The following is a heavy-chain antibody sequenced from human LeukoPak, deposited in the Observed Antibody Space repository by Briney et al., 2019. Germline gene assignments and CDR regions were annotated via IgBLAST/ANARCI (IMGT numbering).Heavy chain of an antibody. Sequence: RGSLRLSCAASGFTFIIYAMSGVRQAPGKGLEWVSAMSGSGGSTYYADSVKGRFTISRDNSKNTLYLQMNSLRAEDTAVYPCAKGGYSSGWYREVDPWGQGTLVTVSS. D-gene: IGHD6-19*01. J-gene: IGHJ5*02. V-gene: IGHV3-23*01. CDR3: AKGGYSSGWYREVDP. CDR1: GFTFIIYA. CDR2: MSGSGGST.